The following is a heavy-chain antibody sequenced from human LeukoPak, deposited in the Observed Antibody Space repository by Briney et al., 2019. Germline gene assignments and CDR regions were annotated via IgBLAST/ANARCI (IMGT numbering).Heavy chain of an antibody. V-gene: IGHV3-48*02. J-gene: IGHJ4*02. CDR1: GFTFSSYS. D-gene: IGHD5-18*01. CDR2: ISSSSTI. CDR3: ASGYGVFRY. Sequence: GGSLRLSCAASGFTFSSYSMNWVRQAPGKGLEWVSYISSSSTIYYADSVKGRFTISRDNAKNSLYLQMNSLRDEDTAVYYCASGYGVFRYWGQGTLVTVSS.